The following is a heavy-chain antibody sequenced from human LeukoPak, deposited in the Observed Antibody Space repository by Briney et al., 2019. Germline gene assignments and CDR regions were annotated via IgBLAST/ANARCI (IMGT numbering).Heavy chain of an antibody. D-gene: IGHD3-9*01. CDR2: IYYSGST. V-gene: IGHV4-39*07. J-gene: IGHJ3*02. Sequence: PSETLSLTCTVSGGSISSSSYYWGWIRQPPGKGLEWIGSIYYSGSTYYNPSLKSRVTISVDTSKNQFSLKLSSVTAADTAVYYCARREEGPRYFDWLLGADAFDIWGQGTMVTVSS. CDR3: ARREEGPRYFDWLLGADAFDI. CDR1: GGSISSSSYY.